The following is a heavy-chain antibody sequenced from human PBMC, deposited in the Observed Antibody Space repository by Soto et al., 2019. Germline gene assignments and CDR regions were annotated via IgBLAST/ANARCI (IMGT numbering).Heavy chain of an antibody. V-gene: IGHV6-1*01. CDR1: GDSVSSKSAT. Sequence: QVQLQQSGPGLVRPSQTLSLTCAISGDSVSSKSATWNWIRQSPSRGLEWLGRTYYKSKWYNDYAVSVKSRITINPDTSKNQSSLQLNSVTPEDTAVYFCAKSEGSGWNYYFYGMDVWGQGTSVTVSS. CDR2: TYYKSKWYN. J-gene: IGHJ6*02. CDR3: AKSEGSGWNYYFYGMDV. D-gene: IGHD6-19*01.